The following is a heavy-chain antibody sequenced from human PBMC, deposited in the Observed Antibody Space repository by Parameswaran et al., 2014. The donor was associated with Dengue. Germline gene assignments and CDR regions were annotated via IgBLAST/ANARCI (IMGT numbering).Heavy chain of an antibody. CDR2: ISASGGSA. J-gene: IGHJ4*02. Sequence: VRQAPGKGLEWVSSISASGGSAYYADSVRGRFTISRDNSKNTLYLQMDSLRAEDTALYYCAKNLGVLQYFFAYWGQGTLVTVSS. D-gene: IGHD5-24*01. V-gene: IGHV3-23*01. CDR3: AKNLGVLQYFFAY.